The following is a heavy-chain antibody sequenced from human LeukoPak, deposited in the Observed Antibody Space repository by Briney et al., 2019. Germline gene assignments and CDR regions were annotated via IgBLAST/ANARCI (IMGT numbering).Heavy chain of an antibody. CDR2: IDTANGNT. CDR1: GYTFTSHV. CDR3: ARGVGYNYGLYYQYGMDV. J-gene: IGHJ6*02. D-gene: IGHD5-18*01. Sequence: GASVKVSCKASGYTFTSHVIHWVRQAPGPRLDWMGWIDTANGNTQNSHNFQGRVTITRDTSASTAYMELSSLRSEDTAVYYCARGVGYNYGLYYQYGMDVWGQGTTVTVFS. V-gene: IGHV1-3*04.